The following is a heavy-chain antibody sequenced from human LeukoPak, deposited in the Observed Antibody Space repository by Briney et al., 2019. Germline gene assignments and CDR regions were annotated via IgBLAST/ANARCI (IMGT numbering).Heavy chain of an antibody. CDR1: GGSISSGSYY. CDR2: IYRSGRT. V-gene: IGHV4-61*10. D-gene: IGHD2-2*01. CDR3: ARTTEGYCSSASCFGFSYSYYMDV. Sequence: SETLSLTCTVSGGSISSGSYYWSWIRQPAGKGLEWIGRIYRSGRTNYNPSLKSRVTLSVDTSKNQFSLKLSSVIAADTAVYYCARTTEGYCSSASCFGFSYSYYMDVWGKGTTVTISS. J-gene: IGHJ6*03.